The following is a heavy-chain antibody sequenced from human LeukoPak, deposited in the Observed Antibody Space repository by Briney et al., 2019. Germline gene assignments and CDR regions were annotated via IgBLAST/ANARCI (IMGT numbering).Heavy chain of an antibody. CDR2: IYSGGST. J-gene: IGHJ4*02. D-gene: IGHD5-24*01. Sequence: GGSLRLSCAASGFTVSSNYMSWVRQAPGKGLEWVSVIYSGGSTYYADSVKGRFTISRDNSKNTLYLQMNSLRAEDTAVYYCARDRGDGYNWAFYFDYWGQGTLVTASS. CDR1: GFTVSSNY. CDR3: ARDRGDGYNWAFYFDY. V-gene: IGHV3-66*01.